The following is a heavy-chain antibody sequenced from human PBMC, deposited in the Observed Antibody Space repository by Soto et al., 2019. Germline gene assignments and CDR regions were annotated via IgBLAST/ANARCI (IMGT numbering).Heavy chain of an antibody. Sequence: VGSLRLSGAASGFTFSSYAMSWVRQARGKGLEWVSAISGSGGSTYYADSVKGRFTISRDNSKNTLYLQMNSLRAEDTAVYYCAAYYDILTGYYNPYYYGMDVWGQGTTVTVSS. CDR2: ISGSGGST. V-gene: IGHV3-23*01. J-gene: IGHJ6*02. CDR1: GFTFSSYA. CDR3: AAYYDILTGYYNPYYYGMDV. D-gene: IGHD3-9*01.